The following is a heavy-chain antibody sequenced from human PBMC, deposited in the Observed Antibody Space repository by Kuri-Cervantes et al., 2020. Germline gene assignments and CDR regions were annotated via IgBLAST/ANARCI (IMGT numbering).Heavy chain of an antibody. CDR1: GFTFSSYS. J-gene: IGHJ4*02. Sequence: GESLKISCAASGFTFSSYSMNWVRQAPGKGLEWVSSISSSSGYIYYADSVKGRFTISRDNSKNTLYLQMNSLRAEDTAVYYCAKKTAPSGDISPFDYWGQGTLVTVSS. CDR2: ISSSSGYI. V-gene: IGHV3-21*04. CDR3: AKKTAPSGDISPFDY. D-gene: IGHD4-17*01.